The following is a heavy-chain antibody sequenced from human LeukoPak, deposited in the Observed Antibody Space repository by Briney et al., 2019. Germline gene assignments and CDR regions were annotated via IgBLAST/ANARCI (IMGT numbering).Heavy chain of an antibody. CDR2: INLSGST. CDR3: ARGNRIVGATFIVFWVTHPHAFDI. V-gene: IGHV4-34*01. CDR1: GGSFSGYY. Sequence: SETLSLTCAVYGGSFSGYYWSWIRQRPGKGLEWIGEINLSGSTNYNPSLKSRVTISVDTSKNQFSLKLSSVTAADTAVYYCARGNRIVGATFIVFWVTHPHAFDIWGQGTMVAVSS. D-gene: IGHD1-26*01. J-gene: IGHJ3*02.